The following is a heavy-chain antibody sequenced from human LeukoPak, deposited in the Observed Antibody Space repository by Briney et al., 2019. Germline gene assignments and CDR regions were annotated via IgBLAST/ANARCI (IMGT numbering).Heavy chain of an antibody. D-gene: IGHD2-2*01. CDR2: VRSDGSHD. V-gene: IGHV3-30*02. CDR3: AKLYCSSTSCLLEDYSYYYMDV. CDR1: GFAFSTYG. Sequence: GGSLRLSCVASGFAFSTYGMHWVRQAPGKGLEWVAYVRSDGSHDSYADSVTGRFTISRDNSKNTLYLQMNSLRAEDTAVYYCAKLYCSSTSCLLEDYSYYYMDVWGKGTTVTISS. J-gene: IGHJ6*03.